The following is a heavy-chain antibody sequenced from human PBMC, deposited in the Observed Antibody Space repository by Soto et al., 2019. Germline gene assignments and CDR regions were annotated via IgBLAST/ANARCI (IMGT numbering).Heavy chain of an antibody. Sequence: QVQLQESGPGLVKPSETLSLTCTVSGGSINSYCWSWIRQPPGKGLEWIAYIFDSGNANYNPSLKSRVTISVDTSKNQCSLKLTSVTAADTAVYYCARHRSTTVAKFYFDNWGQGALVTVSS. J-gene: IGHJ4*02. CDR3: ARHRSTTVAKFYFDN. CDR1: GGSINSYC. CDR2: IFDSGNA. D-gene: IGHD4-4*01. V-gene: IGHV4-59*08.